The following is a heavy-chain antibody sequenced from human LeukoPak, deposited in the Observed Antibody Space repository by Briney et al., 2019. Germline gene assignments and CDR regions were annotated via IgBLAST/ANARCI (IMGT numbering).Heavy chain of an antibody. J-gene: IGHJ4*02. CDR1: GFTFGSSA. CDR2: FSRSGPDT. D-gene: IGHD6-13*01. Sequence: GGSLRLSCAASGFTFGSSAMSWVRQAPGKGPEWVSTFSRSGPDTYYADSVKGRFTIFRDNSKNTLYLQMNSLRSEDTAVYYCAKGSLGSWYYFDYWGQGTLVTVSS. V-gene: IGHV3-23*01. CDR3: AKGSLGSWYYFDY.